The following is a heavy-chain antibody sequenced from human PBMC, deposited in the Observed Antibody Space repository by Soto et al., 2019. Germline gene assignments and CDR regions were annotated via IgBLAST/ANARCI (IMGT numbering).Heavy chain of an antibody. CDR1: GFTFSTYA. CDR2: LSGSGGST. V-gene: IGHV3-23*01. CDR3: AKGSSGWYSFGFDP. Sequence: EVQLLESGGGLVQPGGSLRLSCVASGFTFSTYAMNWVRQAPGKGLEWVSALSGSGGSTFYADSGKGRFTISRDNSKNSPFRQMNSLRTEDTAVYYCAKGSSGWYSFGFDPWGQGTLVTVSS. D-gene: IGHD6-19*01. J-gene: IGHJ5*02.